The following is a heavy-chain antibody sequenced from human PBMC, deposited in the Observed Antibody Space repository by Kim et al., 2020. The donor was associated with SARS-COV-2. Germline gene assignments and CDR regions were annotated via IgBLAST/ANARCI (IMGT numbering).Heavy chain of an antibody. D-gene: IGHD6-13*01. CDR1: GGSISSSSYY. Sequence: SETLSLTCTVSGGSISSSSYYWGWIRQPPGKGLEWIGSIYYSGSTYYNPSLKSRVTISVDTSKNQFSLKLSSVTAADTAVYYCARRYSSSWSAYYYYYGMGVWGQGTTVTVSS. CDR2: IYYSGST. J-gene: IGHJ6*02. CDR3: ARRYSSSWSAYYYYYGMGV. V-gene: IGHV4-39*01.